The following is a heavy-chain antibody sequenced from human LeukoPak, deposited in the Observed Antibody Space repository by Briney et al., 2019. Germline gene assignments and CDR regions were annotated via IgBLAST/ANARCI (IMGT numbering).Heavy chain of an antibody. D-gene: IGHD6-19*01. CDR3: AKSSEAVAGAFDY. CDR1: GGSISSSSYY. Sequence: SETLSLTCTVSGGSISSSSYYWGWIRQPPGKGLKWIGSIYYSGSTYYNPSLKSRVTISVDTSKNQFSLKLSSVTAADTAVYYCAKSSEAVAGAFDYWGQGTLVTVSS. V-gene: IGHV4-39*07. CDR2: IYYSGST. J-gene: IGHJ4*02.